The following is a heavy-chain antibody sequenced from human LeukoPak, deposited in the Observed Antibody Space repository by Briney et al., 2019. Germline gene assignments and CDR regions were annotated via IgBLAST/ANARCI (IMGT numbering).Heavy chain of an antibody. CDR1: GFTFSSYS. CDR3: ARDTLGEGEDANYAVYYFDY. Sequence: GGSLRLSCAASGFTFSSYSMNWVRQAPGKRLEWVSYISSSSSTIYYADSVKGRFTISRDYAHDSLYLQMNSLRAEDTAVYYCARDTLGEGEDANYAVYYFDYWGQGTPVTVSS. CDR2: ISSSSSTI. D-gene: IGHD4/OR15-4a*01. J-gene: IGHJ4*02. V-gene: IGHV3-48*01.